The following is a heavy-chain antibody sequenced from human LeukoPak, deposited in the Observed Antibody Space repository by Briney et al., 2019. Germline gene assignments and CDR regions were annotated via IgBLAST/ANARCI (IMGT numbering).Heavy chain of an antibody. Sequence: GASVKVSCKASGYTFTNYAMNWVRQAPGQGLEWMGWINTNTWNPTYAQGFTGRFVFSLDTSVSTAYLQISSLKAEDTAVYYCARGASSSWYDYWGQGTLVTVSS. V-gene: IGHV7-4-1*02. J-gene: IGHJ4*02. D-gene: IGHD6-13*01. CDR2: INTNTWNP. CDR3: ARGASSSWYDY. CDR1: GYTFTNYA.